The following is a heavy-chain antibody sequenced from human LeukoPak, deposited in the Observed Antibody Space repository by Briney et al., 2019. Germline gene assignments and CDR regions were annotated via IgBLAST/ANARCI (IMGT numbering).Heavy chain of an antibody. CDR2: IYPGDSDT. J-gene: IGHJ5*02. Sequence: GESLKISCKGSGYRFTSYWIGWVRQMPGKGLEWMGIIYPGDSDTRYSPSFQGQVTISADKSISTAYLQWSSLKASDTAMYYCAVQYCSSTSCYSGFDPWGQGTLVTVSS. CDR3: AVQYCSSTSCYSGFDP. V-gene: IGHV5-51*01. CDR1: GYRFTSYW. D-gene: IGHD2-2*01.